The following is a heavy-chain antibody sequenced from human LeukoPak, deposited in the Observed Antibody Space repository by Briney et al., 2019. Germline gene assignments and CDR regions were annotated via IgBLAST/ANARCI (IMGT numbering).Heavy chain of an antibody. J-gene: IGHJ5*02. CDR2: INHSGST. CDR3: ARILPMVRGNGWFDP. Sequence: PSETLSRTCAVYGGSFSGYYWSWIRQPPGKGLEWIGEINHSGSTNYNPSLKSRVTISVDTSKNQFSLKLSSVTAADTAVYYCARILPMVRGNGWFDPWGQGTLVTVSS. D-gene: IGHD3-10*01. V-gene: IGHV4-34*01. CDR1: GGSFSGYY.